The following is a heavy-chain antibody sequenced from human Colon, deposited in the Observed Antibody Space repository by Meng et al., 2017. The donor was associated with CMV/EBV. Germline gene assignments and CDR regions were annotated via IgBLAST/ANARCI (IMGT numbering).Heavy chain of an antibody. D-gene: IGHD2-21*01. CDR1: GFSFTGHY. J-gene: IGHJ5*02. V-gene: IGHV3-72*01. CDR2: VRNKANNYTT. Sequence: CAGSGFSFTGHYMDWVRLAPGTGLEWVGRVRNKANNYTTEYAASVKGRFTISRDDSKNSVYLQMNSLKTEDTAVYHCARMWRGRWFAPWGQGTLVTVSS. CDR3: ARMWRGRWFAP.